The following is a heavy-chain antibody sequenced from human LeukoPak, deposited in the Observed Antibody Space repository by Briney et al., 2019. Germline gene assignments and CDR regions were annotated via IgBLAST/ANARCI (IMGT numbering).Heavy chain of an antibody. V-gene: IGHV3-11*01. CDR3: ARGGYISSWYFDY. Sequence: GGSLRLSCAACGFTFSDYYMSWLRQAPGKGLEGVSYISSSGSNIYYAVSVKGRFTIPRDNAKNSLYLQTNSLRAEDTAVYYCARGGYISSWYFDYWGQGTLVTVSS. J-gene: IGHJ4*02. CDR1: GFTFSDYY. D-gene: IGHD6-13*01. CDR2: ISSSGSNI.